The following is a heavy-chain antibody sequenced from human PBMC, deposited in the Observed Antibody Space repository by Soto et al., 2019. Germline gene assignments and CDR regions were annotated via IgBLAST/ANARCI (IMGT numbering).Heavy chain of an antibody. J-gene: IGHJ3*02. CDR2: ISWNGRRT. Sequence: EVQLVESGGGLVQPGRSLRLSCAASGFIFEDYAMHWVRKVPGKGLEWVSGISWNGRRTGYVDSVKGRFTISRDNVKNSLYLEVNSLRPEDTALYYCTKEAHSSGWYEGPFDIWGQGTMVTVSS. D-gene: IGHD6-19*01. CDR1: GFIFEDYA. V-gene: IGHV3-9*01. CDR3: TKEAHSSGWYEGPFDI.